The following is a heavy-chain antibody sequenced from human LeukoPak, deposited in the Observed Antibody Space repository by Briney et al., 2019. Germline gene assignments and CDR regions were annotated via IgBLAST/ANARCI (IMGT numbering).Heavy chain of an antibody. Sequence: SETLSLTSTVSGDSISSGSYLWSWIRQPAGKGLEWIGRTYIGGDTNYNPSLKSRVTISLDTSKNQISLRLSSVTAADAAVYYCARDPRGVKAILGAFDIWGQGTTVTVSS. CDR1: GDSISSGSYL. J-gene: IGHJ3*02. CDR3: ARDPRGVKAILGAFDI. CDR2: TYIGGDT. D-gene: IGHD2-21*01. V-gene: IGHV4-61*02.